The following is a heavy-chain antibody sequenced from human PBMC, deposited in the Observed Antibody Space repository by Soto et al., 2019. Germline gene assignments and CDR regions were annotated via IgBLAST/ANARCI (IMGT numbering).Heavy chain of an antibody. CDR1: GFTFSSYE. Sequence: QLGGSLRLSCAASGFTFSSYEMNWVRQAPGKGLEWVSYMSSSGSTIYYADSVKGRFTSSRDNAKNSLYLQMNSLRAEDTAVYYCARSPYVSGSYYFDYWGQGTLVTVSS. D-gene: IGHD3-10*01. J-gene: IGHJ4*02. V-gene: IGHV3-48*03. CDR2: MSSSGSTI. CDR3: ARSPYVSGSYYFDY.